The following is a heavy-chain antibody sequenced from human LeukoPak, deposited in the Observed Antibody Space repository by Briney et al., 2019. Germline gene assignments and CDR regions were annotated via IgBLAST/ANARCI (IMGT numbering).Heavy chain of an antibody. CDR3: VRDQQRVVGFDY. V-gene: IGHV4-59*01. CDR2: IYSSGST. CDR1: GGSISSYY. J-gene: IGHJ4*02. D-gene: IGHD1/OR15-1a*01. Sequence: PSETLSLTCTVSGGSISSYYWSWIRQAPGKGLEWLGYIYSSGSTNYNPSLKSRVTLSVDTSKNQFSLRLSSVTTADTAVYYCVRDQQRVVGFDYWGQGTLVTVSS.